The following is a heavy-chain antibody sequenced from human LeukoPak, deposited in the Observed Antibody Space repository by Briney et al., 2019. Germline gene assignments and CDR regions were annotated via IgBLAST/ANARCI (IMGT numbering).Heavy chain of an antibody. J-gene: IGHJ3*02. CDR2: INPNSGGT. CDR3: ARVSYGDYAVGAFDI. Sequence: ASVKVSCKASGYTFTGYYMHWVRQAPGQGLEWMGWINPNSGGTNYAQKFQGWVTMTRDTSISTAYMELSRLRSDNTAVYYCARVSYGDYAVGAFDIWGQGTMVTVSS. CDR1: GYTFTGYY. D-gene: IGHD4-17*01. V-gene: IGHV1-2*04.